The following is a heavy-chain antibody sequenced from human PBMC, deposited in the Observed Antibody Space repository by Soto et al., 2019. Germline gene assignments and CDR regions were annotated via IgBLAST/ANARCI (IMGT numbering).Heavy chain of an antibody. V-gene: IGHV6-1*01. D-gene: IGHD2-15*01. CDR2: TYYRSKWYN. J-gene: IGHJ6*03. CDR3: ARDLIVSCSGGSCYAPHYYYYYYMDV. Sequence: SQTLSLTCAISGDSVSSNSAAWNWIRQSPSRGLEWLGMTYYRSKWYNDYAVSVKSRITINPDTSKNQFSLQLNSVTPEDTAVYYCARDLIVSCSGGSCYAPHYYYYYYMDVWGKGTTVTVSS. CDR1: GDSVSSNSAA.